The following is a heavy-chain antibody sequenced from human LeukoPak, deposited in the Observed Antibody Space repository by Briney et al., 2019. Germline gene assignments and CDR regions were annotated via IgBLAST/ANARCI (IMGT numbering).Heavy chain of an antibody. J-gene: IGHJ6*03. CDR2: IKSKTDGGTT. Sequence: PGGSLRLSCAASGFTFNNAWMNWVRQAPGKGLEWVGRIKSKTDGGTTDYAAPVKGRFTISRDDSKNTVYLQMNSLRAEDTAVYYCARVPRDTIFGVYYYYMDVWGKGTTVTVSS. CDR1: GFTFNNAW. V-gene: IGHV3-15*01. D-gene: IGHD3-3*01. CDR3: ARVPRDTIFGVYYYYMDV.